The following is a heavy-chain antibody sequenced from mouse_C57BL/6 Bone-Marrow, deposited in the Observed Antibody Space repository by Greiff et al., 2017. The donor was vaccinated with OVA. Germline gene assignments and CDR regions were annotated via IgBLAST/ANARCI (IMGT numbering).Heavy chain of an antibody. J-gene: IGHJ3*01. CDR3: AIYYWTY. Sequence: VQLQQSGAELARPGASVKLSCTASGYTFTSYGISWVHQTPGQGLEWLGEICPRSGNTYYTEKVKGKDTLTADKSSSTAYMELRSLTSEDSAVYFCAIYYWTYWGQGTLVTVSA. V-gene: IGHV1-81*01. CDR2: ICPRSGNT. CDR1: GYTFTSYG. D-gene: IGHD2-1*01.